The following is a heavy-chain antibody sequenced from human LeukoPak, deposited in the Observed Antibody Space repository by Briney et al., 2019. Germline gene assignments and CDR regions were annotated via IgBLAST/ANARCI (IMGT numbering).Heavy chain of an antibody. CDR2: ISGSGGST. CDR1: GFTFSSYA. V-gene: IGHV3-23*01. J-gene: IGHJ4*02. Sequence: PGGSLRLSCAASGFTFSSYAMSWVRQAPGKGLEWVSAISGSGGSTYYADSVKGRFTISRDNSKNTLYLQMNSLRAEDTAVYYRAKCWSGYSPLYDFWSGYSTFFDYWGQGTLVTVSS. CDR3: AKCWSGYSPLYDFWSGYSTFFDY. D-gene: IGHD3-3*01.